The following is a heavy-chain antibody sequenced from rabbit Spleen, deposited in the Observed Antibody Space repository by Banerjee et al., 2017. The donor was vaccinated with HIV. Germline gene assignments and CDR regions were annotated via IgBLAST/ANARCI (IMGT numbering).Heavy chain of an antibody. CDR3: ARDLVDVIGWNFYL. CDR1: GFTLTSYY. D-gene: IGHD1-1*01. V-gene: IGHV1S7*01. CDR2: IDPVFGIT. Sequence: HLKESGGGPVQPGGSLKLSCTASGFTLTSYYMNWVRQAPGKGLEWIGYIDPVFGITYYANWVNGRFSISRENAQNTVFLQMTSLTAADTATYFCARDLVDVIGWNFYLWGPGTLVTVS. J-gene: IGHJ6*01.